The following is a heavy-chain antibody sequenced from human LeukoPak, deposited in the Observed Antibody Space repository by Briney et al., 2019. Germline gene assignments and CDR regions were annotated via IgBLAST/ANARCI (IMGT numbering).Heavy chain of an antibody. V-gene: IGHV4-38-2*02. J-gene: IGHJ5*02. Sequence: PSETLSLTCSVSGFSISSGFYWGWIRQPPGKGLEWIGSVYHSGNTYYNASLKSRVTISVDTSKNQFSLKLSSVTAADTAVYYCARGIAAAGTDNWFDPWGQGTLVTVSS. CDR2: VYHSGNT. CDR1: GFSISSGFY. D-gene: IGHD6-13*01. CDR3: ARGIAAAGTDNWFDP.